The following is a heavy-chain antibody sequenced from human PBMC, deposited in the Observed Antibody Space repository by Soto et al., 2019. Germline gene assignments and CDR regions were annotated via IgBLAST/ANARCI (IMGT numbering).Heavy chain of an antibody. J-gene: IGHJ4*02. CDR1: GGSVTSDEDY. CDR3: ATESGSTYGYFDH. D-gene: IGHD5-18*01. V-gene: IGHV4-30-4*01. Sequence: SETLSLTCPVSGGSVTSDEDYWTWIRQSPGKGLEWIGYISNSGSTGYNPSLKTRLSMSVDRSKNQFTLRLTSVTAADTAVYFCATESGSTYGYFDHWGQGTQVTVSS. CDR2: ISNSGST.